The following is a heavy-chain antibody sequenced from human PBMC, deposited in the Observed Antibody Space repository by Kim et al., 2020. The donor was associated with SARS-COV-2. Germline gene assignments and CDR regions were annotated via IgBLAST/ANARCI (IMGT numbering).Heavy chain of an antibody. Sequence: TIYAQKFQGRVTMTEDTSTDTAYMELSSLRSEDTAVYYCATPAIYEAFDIWGQGTMVTVSS. CDR3: ATPAIYEAFDI. CDR2: T. V-gene: IGHV1-24*01. J-gene: IGHJ3*02. D-gene: IGHD5-12*01.